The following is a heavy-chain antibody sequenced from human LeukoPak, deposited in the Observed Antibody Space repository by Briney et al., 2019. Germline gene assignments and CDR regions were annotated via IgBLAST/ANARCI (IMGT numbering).Heavy chain of an antibody. J-gene: IGHJ4*02. CDR1: GFTFSNYW. CDR2: INSDGGST. D-gene: IGHD1-26*01. V-gene: IGHV3-74*01. Sequence: GGSLRLPCAASGFTFSNYWMHWVRQDPLKGLVWVSRINSDGGSTGYADSVKGRFTISRDNAKNTLYLQMNSLRAEDTALYYCAGGGTSGSLIYWGQGTLVTVSS. CDR3: AGGGTSGSLIY.